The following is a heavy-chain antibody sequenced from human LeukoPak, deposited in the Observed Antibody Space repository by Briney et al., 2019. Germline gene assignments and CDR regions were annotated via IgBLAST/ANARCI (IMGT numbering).Heavy chain of an antibody. CDR1: GGSISSGGYY. CDR3: ARGMLLYYFDY. D-gene: IGHD2-15*01. J-gene: IGHJ4*02. Sequence: SETLSLTCTVSGGSISSGGYYWSWIRQPPGKGLEWIGYIYHSGSTYYNPSLKSRVTISVDRSKNQFSLKLSSVTAADTAVYYCARGMLLYYFDYWGQGTLVTVSS. CDR2: IYHSGST. V-gene: IGHV4-30-2*01.